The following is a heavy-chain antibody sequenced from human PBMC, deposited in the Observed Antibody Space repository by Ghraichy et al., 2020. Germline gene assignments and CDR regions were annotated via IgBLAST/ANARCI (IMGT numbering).Heavy chain of an antibody. V-gene: IGHV1-18*01. CDR3: AREPNWELGRGFDS. J-gene: IGHJ4*02. D-gene: IGHD1-26*01. CDR1: GYSFTSNG. CDR2: ISGYNGDT. Sequence: ASVKVSCKASGYSFTSNGISWVRQAPGQGLEWMGWISGYNGDTKYVHKLQGRVTMTTDTSTSTAYMELMSLRSDDTAVYYCAREPNWELGRGFDSWGQGTLVTVSS.